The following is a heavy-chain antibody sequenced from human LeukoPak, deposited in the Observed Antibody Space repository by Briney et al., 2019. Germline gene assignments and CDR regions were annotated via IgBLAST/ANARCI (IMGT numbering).Heavy chain of an antibody. V-gene: IGHV4-39*07. CDR1: GGSISSYY. D-gene: IGHD6-19*01. J-gene: IGHJ3*01. CDR2: VYYTGST. Sequence: PSETLSLTCTVSGGSISSYYWGWVRQPPGKGLEWIGSVYYTGSTYYNAPFKSRVTISMDTSKNQFSLSLSAVTAADTAMYYCAREDAVSSDDAFDLWGQGTMVTVS. CDR3: AREDAVSSDDAFDL.